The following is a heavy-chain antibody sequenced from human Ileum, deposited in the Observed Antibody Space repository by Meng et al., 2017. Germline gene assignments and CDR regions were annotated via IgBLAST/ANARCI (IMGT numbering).Heavy chain of an antibody. J-gene: IGHJ4*02. CDR3: ARGVSAAGLFDN. Sequence: QVQLQESGLGLVKVSQTLSLTRTVSGGSIGSSAYYWTWIRQHPAKGLEWIGYIHYTGSTSYNPSLESRTSTSIDTSNNQFSLKVTSVTAADTAVYYCARGVSAAGLFDNWGPGTLVTVSS. V-gene: IGHV4-31*03. CDR1: GGSIGSSAYY. D-gene: IGHD2-2*01. CDR2: IHYTGST.